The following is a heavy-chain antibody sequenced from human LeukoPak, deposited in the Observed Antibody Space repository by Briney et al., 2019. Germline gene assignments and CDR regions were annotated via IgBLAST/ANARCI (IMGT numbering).Heavy chain of an antibody. D-gene: IGHD4/OR15-4a*01. Sequence: PGGSLRLSCAASGFTFDDYAMHWVRQAPGKGLEWVSGISWNSGAIGYADSVKGRFTISRDNAKNFLYLQMNNLRPEDMALYYCAKDNGVSLAMVDGMDVWGKGTTVTVSS. V-gene: IGHV3-9*03. CDR2: ISWNSGAI. CDR1: GFTFDDYA. J-gene: IGHJ6*04. CDR3: AKDNGVSLAMVDGMDV.